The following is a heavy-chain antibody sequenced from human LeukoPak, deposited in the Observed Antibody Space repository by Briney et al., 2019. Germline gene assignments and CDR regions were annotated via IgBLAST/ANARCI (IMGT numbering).Heavy chain of an antibody. J-gene: IGHJ6*02. CDR3: ARGGRWAARRYYYYGMDV. Sequence: ASVKVSCKASGYTFTSYDINWVRQATGQXXXXXGWMNPNSGNTGYAQKFQGRVTMTRNTSISTAYMELSSLRSEDTAVYYCARGGRWAARRYYYYGMDVWGQGTTVTVSS. CDR1: GYTFTSYD. D-gene: IGHD6-6*01. CDR2: MNPNSGNT. V-gene: IGHV1-8*01.